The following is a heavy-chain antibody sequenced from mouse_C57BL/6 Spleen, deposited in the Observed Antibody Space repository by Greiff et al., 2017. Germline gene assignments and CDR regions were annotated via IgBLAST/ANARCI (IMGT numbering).Heavy chain of an antibody. V-gene: IGHV6-3*01. CDR3: TGPSIYDGYYLVAY. Sequence: EVHLVESGGGLVQPGGSMKLSCVASGFTFSNYWMNWVRQSPETGLEWVAQIRLKSDNYATHYAESVKGRFTISRDDSKSSVYLQRNDLRAEDTGIYYCTGPSIYDGYYLVAYWGQGTLVTVSA. J-gene: IGHJ3*01. CDR1: GFTFSNYW. D-gene: IGHD2-3*01. CDR2: IRLKSDNYAT.